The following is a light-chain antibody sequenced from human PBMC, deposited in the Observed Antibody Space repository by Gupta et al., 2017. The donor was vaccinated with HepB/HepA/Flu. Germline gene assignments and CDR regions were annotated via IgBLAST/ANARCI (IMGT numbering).Light chain of an antibody. Sequence: DIQMTQSPSSLSASVGDRVTITCQASQDIRKSVNWYQQKPGKAPNLLINDASSLEVGVPSRFSGSGSGTDFTFTISSLQPEDTATYYCQHDDNLSLTFGGGTKVEIK. J-gene: IGKJ4*01. V-gene: IGKV1-33*01. CDR3: QHDDNLSLT. CDR2: DAS. CDR1: QDIRKS.